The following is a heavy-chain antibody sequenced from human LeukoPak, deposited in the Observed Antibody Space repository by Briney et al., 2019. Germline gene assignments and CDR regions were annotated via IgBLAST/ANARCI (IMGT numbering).Heavy chain of an antibody. CDR3: AKDEDHDYGDYYFDS. CDR2: ISYDGSNK. D-gene: IGHD4-17*01. CDR1: GYSISSGY. V-gene: IGHV3-30*18. Sequence: LSLTCTVSGYSISSGYHWGWIRQPPGKGLEWVAGISYDGSNKYYADSVKGRFTISRDDSKNTLYLQMNSLRAEDTAVYYCAKDEDHDYGDYYFDSWGQGTLVTVSS. J-gene: IGHJ4*02.